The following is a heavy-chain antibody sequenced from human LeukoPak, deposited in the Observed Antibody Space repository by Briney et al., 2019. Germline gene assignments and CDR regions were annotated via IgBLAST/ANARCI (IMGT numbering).Heavy chain of an antibody. J-gene: IGHJ4*02. Sequence: PGGSLRLSCAASGFTFSTYWMHWVRQAPGKGLVWVSRISSDGSITGYADSVKGRFTISRDNAKNSLYLQMNSLRAEDTAVYYCARALHARDYWGQGTLVTVSS. CDR2: ISSDGSIT. CDR1: GFTFSTYW. CDR3: ARALHARDY. V-gene: IGHV3-74*01.